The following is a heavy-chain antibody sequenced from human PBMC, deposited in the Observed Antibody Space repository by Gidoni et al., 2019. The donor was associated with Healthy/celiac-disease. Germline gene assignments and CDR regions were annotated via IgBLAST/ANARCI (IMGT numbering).Heavy chain of an antibody. CDR3: ARLDGDPRAFDY. CDR1: GGSISSSSYY. D-gene: IGHD4-17*01. Sequence: QLQLQESGPGLVKPSETLSLTCTVSGGSISSSSYYWGWIRQPPGKGLEWIGSIYYSGSTYYNPSLKSRVTISVDTSKNQFSLKLSSVTAADTAVYYCARLDGDPRAFDYWGQGTLVTVSS. J-gene: IGHJ4*02. V-gene: IGHV4-39*01. CDR2: IYYSGST.